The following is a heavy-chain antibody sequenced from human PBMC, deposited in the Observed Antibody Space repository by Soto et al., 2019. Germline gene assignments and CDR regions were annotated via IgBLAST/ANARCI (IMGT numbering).Heavy chain of an antibody. CDR1: GFTFSSYS. V-gene: IGHV3-48*01. CDR3: ARDQSN. J-gene: IGHJ4*02. CDR2: ISTSSNTI. Sequence: GGSLRLSCAASGFTFSSYSMNWVRQAPGKGLEWVSYISTSSNTIYYADSVKGRFTISRDNAKNSLYLQMNSLRFEDTAVYYCARDQSNWGQGTLVTVSS.